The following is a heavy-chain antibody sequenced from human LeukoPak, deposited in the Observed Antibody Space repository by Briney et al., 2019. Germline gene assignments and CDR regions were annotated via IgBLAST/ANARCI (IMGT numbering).Heavy chain of an antibody. J-gene: IGHJ4*02. D-gene: IGHD1-26*01. CDR3: AKPLGGSYLFDL. CDR2: IEVGGAMT. V-gene: IGHV3-23*01. CDR1: GFTFSSYA. Sequence: GGSLRLSCAASGFTFSSYAMTWVRRAPGKGLEWVSTIEVGGAMTHYADSVKGRFTISRDTSKSTLFLQMTNLRVEDTAVYYCAKPLGGSYLFDLWGPGTLVIVSS.